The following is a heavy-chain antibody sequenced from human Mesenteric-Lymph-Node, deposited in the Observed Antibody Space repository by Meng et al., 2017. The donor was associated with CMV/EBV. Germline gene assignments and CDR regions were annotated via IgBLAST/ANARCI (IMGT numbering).Heavy chain of an antibody. D-gene: IGHD3-3*01. CDR3: AKGRILRFLEWLIS. CDR1: GFTFSSYA. Sequence: SGFTFSSYAMSWVRQAPGKGLEWVSAISGSGGSTYYADSVKGRFTISRDNSKNTLYLQMNSLRAEDTAVYYCAKGRILRFLEWLISWGQGTLVTVSS. CDR2: ISGSGGST. J-gene: IGHJ4*02. V-gene: IGHV3-23*01.